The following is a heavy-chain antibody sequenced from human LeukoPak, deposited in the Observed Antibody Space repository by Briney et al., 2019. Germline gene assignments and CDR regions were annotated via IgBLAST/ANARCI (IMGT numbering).Heavy chain of an antibody. CDR3: ARQSPPTMMGY. D-gene: IGHD3-22*01. Sequence: SETLSLTCSVSGGSISSGPYFWSWIRQSPGQGLEWIGYIWPSGSTNYNPSLSGRVAISLDKSRNHFTLMVTAVTAADTAVYYCARQSPPTMMGYWGQGTLVTVSS. CDR2: IWPSGST. J-gene: IGHJ4*02. V-gene: IGHV4-30-2*06. CDR1: GGSISSGPYF.